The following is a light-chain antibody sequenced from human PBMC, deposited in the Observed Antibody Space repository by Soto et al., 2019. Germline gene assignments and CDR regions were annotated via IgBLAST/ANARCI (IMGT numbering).Light chain of an antibody. CDR2: MNN. CDR3: AAWDASLSAAL. J-gene: IGLJ2*01. CDR1: NSNIESNY. Sequence: QSVLTQPPSASGPPGQSVAISCSGSNSNIESNYVYWYQHLPGTAPKLLIYMNNQRPSGVPDRFSGSKSGTSASLVIIGLRSEDEAEYYCAAWDASLSAALFGGGTKVTVL. V-gene: IGLV1-47*01.